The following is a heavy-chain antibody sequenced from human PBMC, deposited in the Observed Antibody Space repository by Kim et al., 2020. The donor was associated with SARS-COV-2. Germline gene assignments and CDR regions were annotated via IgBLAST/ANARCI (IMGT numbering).Heavy chain of an antibody. J-gene: IGHJ4*02. D-gene: IGHD7-27*01. V-gene: IGHV3-23*01. CDR3: AKRSSGEEALPY. Sequence: YYAASVKGRFTISRHNSKNTLYLQMTSLRAEDTAVYYCAKRSSGEEALPYWGQGTLVTVSS.